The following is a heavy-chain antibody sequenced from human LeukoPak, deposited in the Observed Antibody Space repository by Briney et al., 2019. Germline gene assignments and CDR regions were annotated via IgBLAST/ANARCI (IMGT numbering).Heavy chain of an antibody. CDR1: GFTFANAW. D-gene: IGHD5-12*01. CDR3: TADLPPPRGYDYPFDY. V-gene: IGHV3-15*01. CDR2: IKSKTDGETT. J-gene: IGHJ4*02. Sequence: PGGSLRLSCAASGFTFANAWMSWVRQAPGKGLECVGRIKSKTDGETTDYAAPVKGRFTISRDDSKNMLYLQMNGLKGEDTAVYYCTADLPPPRGYDYPFDYWGQGSLVTVSS.